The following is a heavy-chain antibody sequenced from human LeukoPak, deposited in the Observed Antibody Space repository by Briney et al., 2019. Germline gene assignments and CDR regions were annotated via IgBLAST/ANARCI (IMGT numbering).Heavy chain of an antibody. Sequence: VASVKVSCKASGYTFTSYGISWVRQAPGQGLEWMGWISAYNGNTNYAQKLQGRVTMTTDTSTSTAYMELRSLRSDDTAVYYCARGGDGYNLDYYYYMDVWGKGTTVTVSS. J-gene: IGHJ6*03. D-gene: IGHD5-24*01. CDR3: ARGGDGYNLDYYYYMDV. V-gene: IGHV1-18*01. CDR2: ISAYNGNT. CDR1: GYTFTSYG.